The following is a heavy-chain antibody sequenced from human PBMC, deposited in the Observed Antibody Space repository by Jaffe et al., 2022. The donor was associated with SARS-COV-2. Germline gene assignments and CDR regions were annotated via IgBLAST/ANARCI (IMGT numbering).Heavy chain of an antibody. CDR3: ARAYSGYYQGTFDY. V-gene: IGHV3-21*01. CDR2: ISSSSSYI. J-gene: IGHJ4*02. CDR1: GFTFSSYS. D-gene: IGHD3-22*01. Sequence: EVQLVESGGGLVKPGGSLRLSCAASGFTFSSYSMNWVRQAPGKGLEWVSSISSSSSYIYYADSVKGRFTISRDNAKNSLYLQMNSLRAEDTAVYYCARAYSGYYQGTFDYWGQGTLVTVSS.